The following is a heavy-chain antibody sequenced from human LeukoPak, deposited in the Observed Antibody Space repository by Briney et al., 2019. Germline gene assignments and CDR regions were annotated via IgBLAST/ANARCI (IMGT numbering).Heavy chain of an antibody. D-gene: IGHD5-12*01. CDR2: IIPIFGTA. Sequence: GASVKVSCKASGGTFSSYAISWVRQAPGQGLEWMGGIIPIFGTANYAQKFQGRVTITADESTSTAYMELSSLRSEDTAVYYCARVSRVATIHYYYYYMDVWGKGTTVTVSS. CDR1: GGTFSSYA. CDR3: ARVSRVATIHYYYYYMDV. V-gene: IGHV1-69*13. J-gene: IGHJ6*03.